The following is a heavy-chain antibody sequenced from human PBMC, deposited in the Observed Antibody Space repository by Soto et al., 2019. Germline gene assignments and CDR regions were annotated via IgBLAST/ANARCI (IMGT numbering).Heavy chain of an antibody. CDR3: ARDRGILHAYGAYIFRLLGYGRDF. V-gene: IGHV3-30*03. CDR1: GFTFSSYG. J-gene: IGHJ6*01. Sequence: QVQLVESGGGVVQPGRSLRLSCAASGFTFSSYGMHWVRQAPGKGLEWVAVISYDGSNKYYADSVKGRFTISRDNSKNTLYLQQNSQRAEDTAVYYWARDRGILHAYGAYIFRLLGYGRDFWGQVTKVTVSS. D-gene: IGHD4-17*01. CDR2: ISYDGSNK.